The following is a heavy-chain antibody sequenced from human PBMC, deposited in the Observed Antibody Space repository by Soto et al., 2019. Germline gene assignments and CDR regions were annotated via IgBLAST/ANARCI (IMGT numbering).Heavy chain of an antibody. J-gene: IGHJ4*02. CDR3: ARDGPYSSGWYPFDY. V-gene: IGHV4-4*02. CDR2: IYHSGST. Sequence: PSETLSLTCAVSGGSISSSNWWSWVRQPPGKGLEWIGEIYHSGSTNYNPSLKSRVTISVDTSKNQFSLKLSSVTAADTAVYYCARDGPYSSGWYPFDYWGQGTLVTVSS. D-gene: IGHD6-19*01. CDR1: GGSISSSNW.